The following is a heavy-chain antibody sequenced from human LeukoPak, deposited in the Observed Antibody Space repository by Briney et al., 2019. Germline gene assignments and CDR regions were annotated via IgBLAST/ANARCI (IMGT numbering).Heavy chain of an antibody. V-gene: IGHV3-23*01. D-gene: IGHD3-3*01. CDR3: AKDDEWLLLPTFDY. CDR1: GFTFSSYA. Sequence: GVSLRLSCAASGFTFSSYAMSWVRQAPGKGLEWVSAISGSGGSTCYADSVKGRFTISRDNSKDTLYLQMNSLRAEDTAVYYCAKDDEWLLLPTFDYWGQGTLVTVSS. CDR2: ISGSGGST. J-gene: IGHJ4*02.